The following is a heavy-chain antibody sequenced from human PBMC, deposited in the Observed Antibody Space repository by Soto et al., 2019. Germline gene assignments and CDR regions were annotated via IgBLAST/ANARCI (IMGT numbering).Heavy chain of an antibody. Sequence: GGSLRLSCAASGFTISSYSMNWVRQAPGKGLEWVSSISSSSSYIYYADSVKGRFTISRDSSKNALYLQMNSLRAEDSAVYYCVREPRYCSGGSCSIMGDAFDIWGQGTMVNVSS. CDR2: ISSSSSYI. CDR3: VREPRYCSGGSCSIMGDAFDI. CDR1: GFTISSYS. J-gene: IGHJ3*02. V-gene: IGHV3-21*01. D-gene: IGHD2-15*01.